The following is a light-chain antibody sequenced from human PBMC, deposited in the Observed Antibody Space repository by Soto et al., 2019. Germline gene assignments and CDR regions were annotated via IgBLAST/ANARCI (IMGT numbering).Light chain of an antibody. Sequence: QSVLTQPPSASGTPGQGVTISCSGSSSNVGRNAVNWYQQFPGTAPKLLIYHNNQRPSGFPARFSASKSGASASLAISGLQSEDEADYYCATWNAGLNGVVFGGGTKLTVL. J-gene: IGLJ3*02. CDR2: HNN. CDR3: ATWNAGLNGVV. V-gene: IGLV1-44*01. CDR1: SSNVGRNA.